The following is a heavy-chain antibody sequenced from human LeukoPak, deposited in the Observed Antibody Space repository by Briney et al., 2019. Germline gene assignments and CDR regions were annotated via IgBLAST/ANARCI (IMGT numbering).Heavy chain of an antibody. V-gene: IGHV1-46*01. CDR3: ARVDIAAAGPNWFDP. Sequence: ASVSVSCKASGYTFTSYDMHWVRQAPGQGLEWMGVINPSGGSTSYAQKFQGRVTMTRDTSTSTVYMELSSLRSEDTAVYYCARVDIAAAGPNWFDPWGQGTLVTVSS. CDR1: GYTFTSYD. J-gene: IGHJ5*02. CDR2: INPSGGST. D-gene: IGHD6-13*01.